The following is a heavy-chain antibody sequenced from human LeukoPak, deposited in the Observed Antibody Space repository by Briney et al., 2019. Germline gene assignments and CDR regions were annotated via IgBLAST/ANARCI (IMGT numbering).Heavy chain of an antibody. J-gene: IGHJ4*02. CDR1: GFTFGDYA. V-gene: IGHV3-49*04. Sequence: GGSLRLSCTTSGFTFGDYAMSWVRQAPGKGLEWVGFVRGKTYGGTTEYAASVKGRFTISRDDSKSIAYLQMNSLKTEDTAVYYCARDQTPYYWGQGTLVTISS. CDR3: ARDQTPYY. CDR2: VRGKTYGGTT.